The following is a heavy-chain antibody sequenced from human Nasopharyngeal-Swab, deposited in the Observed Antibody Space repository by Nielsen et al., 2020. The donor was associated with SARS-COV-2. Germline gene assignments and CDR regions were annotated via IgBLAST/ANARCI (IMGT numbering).Heavy chain of an antibody. D-gene: IGHD2-2*01. J-gene: IGHJ6*03. Sequence: GGSLRLSCAASGFTFSSYAMSWVRQAPGKGLEWVSAISGSGGSTYYADSVKGRFTISRDNSKNTLYLQMNSLRAEDTAVYYCARVGTRATRRGYYYMDVWGKGTTVTVSS. CDR3: ARVGTRATRRGYYYMDV. CDR2: ISGSGGST. CDR1: GFTFSSYA. V-gene: IGHV3-23*01.